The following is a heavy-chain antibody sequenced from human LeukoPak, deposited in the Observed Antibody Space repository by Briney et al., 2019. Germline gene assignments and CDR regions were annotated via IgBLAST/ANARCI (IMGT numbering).Heavy chain of an antibody. CDR3: ARGRVAAAGPFDY. V-gene: IGHV4-34*01. D-gene: IGHD6-13*01. CDR2: INHSGST. Sequence: SETLSLTCAVYGGSFSGYYWSWIRQPPGKGLEWIGEINHSGSTNYNPSLKSRVTISADTSKNQFSLKLSSVTAADTAVYYCARGRVAAAGPFDYWGQGTLVTVSS. J-gene: IGHJ4*02. CDR1: GGSFSGYY.